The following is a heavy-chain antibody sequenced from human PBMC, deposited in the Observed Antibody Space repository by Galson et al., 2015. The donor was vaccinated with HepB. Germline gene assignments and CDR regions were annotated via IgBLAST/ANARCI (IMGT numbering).Heavy chain of an antibody. J-gene: IGHJ4*02. Sequence: LSLTCAVSGDSISNDRWWSWVRQPPGEGLEWIGEAYHSGGTNYRPSLKSRVTISVDKSKNQVSLKLTSVTAADTAVYYCARAKEGRGYFDYWGQGTLVTVSS. CDR1: GDSISNDRW. V-gene: IGHV4-4*02. D-gene: IGHD3-10*01. CDR2: AYHSGGT. CDR3: ARAKEGRGYFDY.